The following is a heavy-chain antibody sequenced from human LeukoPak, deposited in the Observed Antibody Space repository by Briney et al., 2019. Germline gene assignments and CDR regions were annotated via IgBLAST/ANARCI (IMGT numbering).Heavy chain of an antibody. D-gene: IGHD4-17*01. CDR1: EFTFSNYA. CDR2: ISGGGGST. Sequence: GGSLRLSCAASEFTFSNYAMNWVRQAPGKGLEWVSGISGGGGSTYYADSVKGRFTISRDNSKNTLYLQMNSLRADDTAVYYCAKGHTDNGTGFDYWGHGTRVTVSS. CDR3: AKGHTDNGTGFDY. V-gene: IGHV3-23*01. J-gene: IGHJ4*01.